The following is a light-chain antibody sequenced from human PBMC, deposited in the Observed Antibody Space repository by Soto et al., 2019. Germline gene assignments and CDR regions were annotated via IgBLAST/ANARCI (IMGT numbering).Light chain of an antibody. J-gene: IGLJ3*02. CDR3: SSYMISTLV. V-gene: IGLV2-14*03. Sequence: QSVLTQPASVSGSPGQSITISCTGTSSDVGAYNYVSWYQQHPGKAPKLIIFDVTHRPSGVSNRFSGSRSGNTASLTISGLQTEDEADYYCSSYMISTLVFGGGTKLTVL. CDR1: SSDVGAYNY. CDR2: DVT.